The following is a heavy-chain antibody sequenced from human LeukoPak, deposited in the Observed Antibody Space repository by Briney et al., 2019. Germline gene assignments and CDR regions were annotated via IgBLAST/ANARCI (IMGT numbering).Heavy chain of an antibody. V-gene: IGHV4-59*01. D-gene: IGHD3-3*01. CDR3: ARVGDEVFGVADNWFDP. CDR2: ISYSGTT. Sequence: PSETLSLTCTVSDGSISSYFWSWIRQPPGKGLEWIGYISYSGTTNYSPSLKSRVTISVDTSKNQFSLKLSSVSAADTAVYYCARVGDEVFGVADNWFDPWGQGTLVTVSS. CDR1: DGSISSYF. J-gene: IGHJ5*02.